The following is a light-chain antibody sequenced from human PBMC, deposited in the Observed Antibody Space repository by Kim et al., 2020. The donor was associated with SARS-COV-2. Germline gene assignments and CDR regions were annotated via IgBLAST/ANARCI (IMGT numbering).Light chain of an antibody. Sequence: SYELTQPPSVSVAPGKTASFTCEGNNIGIKSVHWYQQRPGQAPVLVMHDDSDRPSGIPERFSGSNSGNTATLTISRVEAADEADYFCQAWDSTSDYVVFG. CDR1: NIGIKS. V-gene: IGLV3-21*04. J-gene: IGLJ3*02. CDR3: QAWDSTSDYVV. CDR2: DDS.